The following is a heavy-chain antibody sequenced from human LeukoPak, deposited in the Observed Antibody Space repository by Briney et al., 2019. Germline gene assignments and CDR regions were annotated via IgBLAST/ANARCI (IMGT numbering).Heavy chain of an antibody. CDR3: ARDRKRGYASLDY. Sequence: GGSLRLSCAASGFTFGSYNMNWVRQAPGKGLEWVSSISSSSSYIYYADSVKGRFTISRDNAKKSLYLQMNSLRAEDTAVYYCARDRKRGYASLDYWGQGTLVPVSS. D-gene: IGHD5-18*01. CDR2: ISSSSSYI. V-gene: IGHV3-21*01. J-gene: IGHJ4*02. CDR1: GFTFGSYN.